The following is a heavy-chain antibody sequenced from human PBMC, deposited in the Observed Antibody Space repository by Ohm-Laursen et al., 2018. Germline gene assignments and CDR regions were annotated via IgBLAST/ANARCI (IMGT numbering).Heavy chain of an antibody. V-gene: IGHV3-23*01. CDR1: GFTFSNYA. D-gene: IGHD2-2*02. J-gene: IGHJ4*02. CDR3: AKDQVVVVPAAIRGVFDY. Sequence: GSLRLSCAASGFTFSNYAMNWVRQVPEKGLEWVSSIGDGGGGAYYADSVKGRFTISRDNSKNTLYLQMNSLRAEDTAVYYCAKDQVVVVPAAIRGVFDYWGQGTLVTVSS. CDR2: IGDGGGGA.